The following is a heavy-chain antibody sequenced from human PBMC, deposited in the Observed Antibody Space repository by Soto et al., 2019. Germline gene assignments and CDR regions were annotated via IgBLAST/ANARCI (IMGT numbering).Heavy chain of an antibody. V-gene: IGHV4-39*01. CDR2: IYYSGST. D-gene: IGHD2-15*01. CDR1: GGSMSSSSYY. CDR3: ARRGAVAATTYDY. Sequence: SETLCVTCTVSGGSMSSSSYYWVWIRQPPGKGLEWIGSIYYSGSTYYNPSLKSRVTISVDTSKNQFSLKLSSVTAADTAVYYCARRGAVAATTYDYWGQGTLVIV. J-gene: IGHJ4*02.